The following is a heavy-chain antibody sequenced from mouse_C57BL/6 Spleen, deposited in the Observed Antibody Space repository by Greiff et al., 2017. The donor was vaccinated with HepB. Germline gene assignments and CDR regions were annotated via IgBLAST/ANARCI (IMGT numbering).Heavy chain of an antibody. Sequence: QVQLQQSGAELVKPGASVKMSCKASGYTFTSYWITWVKQRPGQGLEWIGDIYPGSGSTNYNEKFKSKATLTVDTSSSTAYMQLSSLTSEDSAVYYCARRGLRYWYFVVWGTGTTVTVSS. CDR3: ARRGLRYWYFVV. J-gene: IGHJ1*03. CDR2: IYPGSGST. D-gene: IGHD1-1*01. V-gene: IGHV1-55*01. CDR1: GYTFTSYW.